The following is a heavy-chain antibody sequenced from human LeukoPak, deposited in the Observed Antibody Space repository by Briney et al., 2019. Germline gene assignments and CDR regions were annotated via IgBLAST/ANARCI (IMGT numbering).Heavy chain of an antibody. D-gene: IGHD5-24*01. V-gene: IGHV3-23*01. CDR1: GFTFSSYA. Sequence: PGGSLRLSCSASGFTFSSYAMAWVRQAPGKGLEWVSAITGSGDRTDYADSVRGRITISRDNSKNTLYLQMNSLRAEDTAVYYYAKDGEMATVTRSPYDFGHWGPGTRVTVSS. CDR2: ITGSGDRT. J-gene: IGHJ4*02. CDR3: AKDGEMATVTRSPYDFGH.